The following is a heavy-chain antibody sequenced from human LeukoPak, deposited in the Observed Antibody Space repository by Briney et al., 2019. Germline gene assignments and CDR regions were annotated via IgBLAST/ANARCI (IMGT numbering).Heavy chain of an antibody. CDR2: IYHSGST. V-gene: IGHV4-4*02. J-gene: IGHJ5*02. CDR3: ARGTTGCSGGSCYSWFDP. D-gene: IGHD2-15*01. Sequence: SGTLSLTCAVSGGSISSSNWWSWVRQPPGKGLEWIGDIYHSGSTNYNPSLKSRVTISVDKSKNQFSLKLSSVTAADTAVYYCARGTTGCSGGSCYSWFDPWGQGTLVTVSS. CDR1: GGSISSSNW.